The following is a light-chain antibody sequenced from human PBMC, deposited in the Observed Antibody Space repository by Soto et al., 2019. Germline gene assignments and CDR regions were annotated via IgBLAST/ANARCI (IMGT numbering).Light chain of an antibody. CDR3: QQYNGYWT. CDR2: EAS. CDR1: QSISDS. J-gene: IGKJ1*01. Sequence: DIQMTQSPSTLSASVGDRVTITCRASQSISDSLAWYQQKPGKAPKLLIYEASTLKSGVPSRFSGSRSGTEYTLNISSLQPDYFATYYCQQYNGYWTFGQGTKVEIK. V-gene: IGKV1-5*03.